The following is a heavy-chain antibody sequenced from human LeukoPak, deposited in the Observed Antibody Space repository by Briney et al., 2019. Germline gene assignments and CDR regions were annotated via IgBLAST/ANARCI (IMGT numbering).Heavy chain of an antibody. V-gene: IGHV4-39*01. D-gene: IGHD3-3*01. CDR2: IYYSGKT. CDR1: GGSISSHS. Sequence: SETLSLTCTVFGGSISSHSWGWIRQSPGKGLEWIGSIYYSGKTYYNPSVKSRVTMSADTSKNQFSLNLSSVTAADTAVYYCARLPLSMSGYPPDYWGQGTLVIVSS. CDR3: ARLPLSMSGYPPDY. J-gene: IGHJ4*02.